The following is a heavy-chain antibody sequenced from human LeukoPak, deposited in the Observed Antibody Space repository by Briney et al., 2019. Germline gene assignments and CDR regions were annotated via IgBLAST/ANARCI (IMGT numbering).Heavy chain of an antibody. CDR1: GFTFNSYG. D-gene: IGHD3-22*01. Sequence: GGSLRLSCAASGFTFNSYGMHWVRQAPGKGLEWVAVISYDGSNKYYADSVKGRFTISRDNSKNTLYLQMNSLRAEDTAVYYCAKFYGDSGYYLWGGGGYFDYWGQGTLVTVSS. J-gene: IGHJ4*02. CDR2: ISYDGSNK. CDR3: AKFYGDSGYYLWGGGGYFDY. V-gene: IGHV3-30*18.